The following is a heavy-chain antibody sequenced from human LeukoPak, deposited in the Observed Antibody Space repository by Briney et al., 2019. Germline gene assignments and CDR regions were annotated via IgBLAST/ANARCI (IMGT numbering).Heavy chain of an antibody. CDR1: GYTFTGYY. CDR3: ARVSSGWYGFDY. V-gene: IGHV1-2*02. D-gene: IGHD6-19*01. Sequence: GASVKVSCKASGYTFTGYYMHWVRQAPGQGLEWMGWINPNSGGTNYAQKFQGRVTTTRDTSISTAYMELSRLRSDDTAVYYCARVSSGWYGFDYWGQGTLVTVSS. J-gene: IGHJ4*02. CDR2: INPNSGGT.